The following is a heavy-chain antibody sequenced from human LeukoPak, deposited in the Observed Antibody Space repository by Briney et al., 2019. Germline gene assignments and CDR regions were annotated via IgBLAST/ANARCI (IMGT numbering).Heavy chain of an antibody. V-gene: IGHV3-13*01. CDR1: GFTFSSYD. J-gene: IGHJ3*02. CDR2: IGTAGDT. CDR3: ARGRIGNDAFDI. D-gene: IGHD2-15*01. Sequence: PGGSLRLSCAASGFTFSSYDMHWVRQATGKGLEWVSAIGTAGDTYYPGSVKCRFTISRENAKNSLYLQMNSLRAGDTAVYYCARGRIGNDAFDIWGQGTMVTVSS.